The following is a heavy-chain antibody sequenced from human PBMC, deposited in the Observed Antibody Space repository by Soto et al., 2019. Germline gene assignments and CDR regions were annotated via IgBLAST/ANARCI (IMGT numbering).Heavy chain of an antibody. CDR1: GYTFTSYG. D-gene: IGHD2-8*01. CDR3: ARDNCTNGVCYQEYYFDY. Sequence: ASVKVSCKASGYTFTSYGISWVRQAPGQGLEWMGWISAYNGNTNYAQKLQGRVTMTTDTSTSTAYMELRSLRSDDTAVYYCARDNCTNGVCYQEYYFDYWGQGTLVTVSS. V-gene: IGHV1-18*01. CDR2: ISAYNGNT. J-gene: IGHJ4*02.